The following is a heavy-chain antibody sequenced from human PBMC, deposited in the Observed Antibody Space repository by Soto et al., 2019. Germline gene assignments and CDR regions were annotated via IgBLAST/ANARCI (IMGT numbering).Heavy chain of an antibody. CDR2: ISGSGGST. CDR3: AKIRAQMATIGSFDY. CDR1: GFTFSNYA. J-gene: IGHJ4*02. D-gene: IGHD5-12*01. V-gene: IGHV3-23*01. Sequence: EVQLLESGGGVVQPGGSLRLSCAASGFTFSNYAMSWVRQAPGKGLQWVSSISGSGGSTYYADSVKGRFTISRDNSKNTLYLQMNSLRAEDTAVYYCAKIRAQMATIGSFDYWGQGTLVTVSS.